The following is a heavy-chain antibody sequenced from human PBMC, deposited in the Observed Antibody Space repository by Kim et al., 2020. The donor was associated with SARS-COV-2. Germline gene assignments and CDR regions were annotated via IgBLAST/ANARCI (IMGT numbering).Heavy chain of an antibody. Sequence: PSLNVLVTISVDTSKNQFSLKLSSVTAADTAVYYCAREPSTVTTERYFDLWGRGTLVTVSS. CDR3: AREPSTVTTERYFDL. J-gene: IGHJ2*01. D-gene: IGHD4-17*01. V-gene: IGHV4-31*01.